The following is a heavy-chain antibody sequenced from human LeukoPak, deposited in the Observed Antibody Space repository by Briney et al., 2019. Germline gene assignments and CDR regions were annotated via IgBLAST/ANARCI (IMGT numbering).Heavy chain of an antibody. J-gene: IGHJ3*02. CDR2: ISSSSSYT. D-gene: IGHD3-10*01. V-gene: IGHV3-11*06. Sequence: PGGSLRLSCAASGFTFSDYYMSWIRQAPGKGLEWVSYISSSSSYTNYAGSVKGRFTISRDNAKNSLYLQMNSLRAEDTAVYYCARDPLWFGELGAFDIWGQGTMVTVSS. CDR3: ARDPLWFGELGAFDI. CDR1: GFTFSDYY.